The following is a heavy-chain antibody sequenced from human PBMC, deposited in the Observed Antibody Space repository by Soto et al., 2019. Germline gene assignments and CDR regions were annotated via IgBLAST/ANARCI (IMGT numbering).Heavy chain of an antibody. J-gene: IGHJ5*02. V-gene: IGHV1-18*01. CDR1: GYTFSNYG. Sequence: QVQLVQSGGEVKRPGASVKVSCKTSGYTFSNYGITWVRQAPGQPLEWLGWISLNSDGTNYAQKFQGSVSMTTDTSTTTAYMELRSLRSDDTAVYYCARVVPGAEAWFGPWGQGTLVTVSS. CDR3: ARVVPGAEAWFGP. D-gene: IGHD2-2*01. CDR2: ISLNSDGT.